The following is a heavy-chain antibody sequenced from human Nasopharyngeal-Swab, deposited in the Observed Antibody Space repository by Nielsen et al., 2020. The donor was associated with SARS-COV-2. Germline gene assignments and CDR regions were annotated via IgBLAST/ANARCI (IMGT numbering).Heavy chain of an antibody. V-gene: IGHV3-23*01. D-gene: IGHD3-22*01. Sequence: WIRQPPGKGLEWVSGISGGVDSTYYADSVKGRFTISRDNSKNTLYLLMNGLRVEDTAVYYCAKAMGSVYDTSGHYNAFDIWGQGTTVTVSS. CDR3: AKAMGSVYDTSGHYNAFDI. CDR2: ISGGVDST. J-gene: IGHJ3*02.